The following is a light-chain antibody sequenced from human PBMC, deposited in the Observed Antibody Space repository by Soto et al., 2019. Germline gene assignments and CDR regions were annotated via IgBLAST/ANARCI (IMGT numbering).Light chain of an antibody. CDR1: SSDIGRYNL. CDR3: CSYAGSTTFVL. CDR2: EDT. V-gene: IGLV2-23*02. J-gene: IGLJ2*01. Sequence: QSVLTQPASVSGSPGQSITISCTGTSSDIGRYNLVSWYQQHPGKAPKLMIYEDTKRPSGVSNRFSGSKSGNTASLTISGLQAEDEADYYCCSYAGSTTFVLFGGGTKLTVL.